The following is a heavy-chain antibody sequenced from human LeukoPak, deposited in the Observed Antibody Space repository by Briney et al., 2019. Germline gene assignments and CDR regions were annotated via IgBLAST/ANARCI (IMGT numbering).Heavy chain of an antibody. V-gene: IGHV3-48*04. CDR2: VSSSSTTV. J-gene: IGHJ4*02. Sequence: GGSLRHSCAASGFTFSNYHMNWVRQAPGKGLEWVSYVSSSSTTVYYADSVRGRFTISRDNAKNSLFLQMNSLRAEDTAVYYCAGDFSTAADDYWGQGTLVTVSS. CDR3: AGDFSTAADDY. CDR1: GFTFSNYH. D-gene: IGHD6-13*01.